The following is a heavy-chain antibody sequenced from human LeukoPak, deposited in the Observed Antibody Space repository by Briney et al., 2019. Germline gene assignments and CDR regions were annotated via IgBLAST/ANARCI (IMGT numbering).Heavy chain of an antibody. CDR3: ARSTYYYDSSGYYYPYYFDY. CDR2: IYSGGST. V-gene: IGHV3-53*01. D-gene: IGHD3-22*01. CDR1: GFTVSSNY. Sequence: PGGSLRLSCAASGFTVSSNYMSWVRQAPGKGLEWVSVIYSGGSTYYADSVKGRFTISRDNSKNTLYLKMNSLRAEDTAVYYCARSTYYYDSSGYYYPYYFDYWGQGTLVTVSS. J-gene: IGHJ4*02.